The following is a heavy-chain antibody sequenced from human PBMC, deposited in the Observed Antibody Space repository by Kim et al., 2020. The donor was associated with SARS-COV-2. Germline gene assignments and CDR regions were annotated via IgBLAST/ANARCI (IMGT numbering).Heavy chain of an antibody. J-gene: IGHJ4*01. CDR2: IFYGGSA. Sequence: SETLSLTCTVSGGSINSSSYFWGWIRQPPGKGLEWVGSIFYGGSASYSPSLKSRVTISVDTPKQQISLKLNFVTVADTDVYYCARLPSRGRVSYYFDYWG. V-gene: IGHV4-39*01. D-gene: IGHD3-16*01. CDR1: GGSINSSSYF. CDR3: ARLPSRGRVSYYFDY.